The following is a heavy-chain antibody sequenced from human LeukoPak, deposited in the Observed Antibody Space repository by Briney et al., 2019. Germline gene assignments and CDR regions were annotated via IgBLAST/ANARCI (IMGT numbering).Heavy chain of an antibody. Sequence: GGSLRLSCAASGFGFSRYWMHWVREAPGMGLKWVSRIYRDGSTTDYADSVKGRFSISRDNAKKSLYLQMNSLRAEDTAVYYCARDHHRRLYDSQARDTFDIWGQGTMVTVSS. V-gene: IGHV3-74*01. CDR1: GFGFSRYW. CDR2: IYRDGSTT. D-gene: IGHD3-22*01. J-gene: IGHJ3*02. CDR3: ARDHHRRLYDSQARDTFDI.